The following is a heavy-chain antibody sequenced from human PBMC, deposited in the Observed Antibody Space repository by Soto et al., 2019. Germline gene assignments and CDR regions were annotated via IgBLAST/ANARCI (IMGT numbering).Heavy chain of an antibody. D-gene: IGHD2-21*02. Sequence: SETLSLTCTVSGGCISSSSYYWGWIRQPPGKGLEWIGSIYYSGSTYYNPSLKSRVTISVDTSKNQFSLKLSSVTAADTAVYYCARLYGGNSVPAFDYWGQGTLVTVSS. CDR1: GGCISSSSYY. CDR3: ARLYGGNSVPAFDY. V-gene: IGHV4-39*01. J-gene: IGHJ4*02. CDR2: IYYSGST.